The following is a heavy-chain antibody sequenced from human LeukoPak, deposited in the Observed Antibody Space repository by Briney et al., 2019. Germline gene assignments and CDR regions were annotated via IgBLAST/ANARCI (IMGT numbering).Heavy chain of an antibody. CDR1: GYTFTGYY. V-gene: IGHV1-2*06. J-gene: IGHJ4*02. CDR3: ARVTRLLGATIDY. CDR2: INPNSGGT. D-gene: IGHD1-26*01. Sequence: ASVKVSCKASGYTFTGYYMHWVRQAPGQGLEWMGRINPNSGGTNYAQKFQGRVTMTRDTSISTAYMELSRLRSDDTAVYYCARVTRLLGATIDYWGQGTLVTVPS.